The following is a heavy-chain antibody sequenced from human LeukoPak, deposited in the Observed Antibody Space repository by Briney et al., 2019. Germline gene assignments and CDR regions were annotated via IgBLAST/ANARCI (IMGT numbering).Heavy chain of an antibody. CDR3: ASPSDYSFF. CDR1: GYSIGSDYY. J-gene: IGHJ4*02. CDR2: IYHTGTT. V-gene: IGHV4-38-2*01. D-gene: IGHD4-11*01. Sequence: PSETLSLTCAVSGYSIGSDYYWGWIRQPPGKGLEWIGSIYHTGTTYYNPSLKSRVTISLDTSKNQFSLRLNSVTAADTAVYYCASPSDYSFFWGQGILVTVSS.